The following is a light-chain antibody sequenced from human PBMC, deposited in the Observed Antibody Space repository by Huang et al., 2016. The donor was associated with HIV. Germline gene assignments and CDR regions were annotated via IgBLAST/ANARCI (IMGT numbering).Light chain of an antibody. CDR3: HQYGTSPQT. Sequence: EIVLTQSPGTLSLSPGERATLSCRASQSVGSRYLAWYQQKPGQAPRLLIYGTSSRATGIPDRFSGSGSGTDFTLTITRLEPGDVAVYYCHQYGTSPQTFGQGTKVEIK. J-gene: IGKJ1*01. CDR1: QSVGSRY. CDR2: GTS. V-gene: IGKV3-20*01.